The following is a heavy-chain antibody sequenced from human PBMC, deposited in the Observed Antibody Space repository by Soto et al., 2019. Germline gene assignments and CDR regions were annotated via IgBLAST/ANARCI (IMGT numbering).Heavy chain of an antibody. CDR1: GGSFSAYY. CDR2: INHSGST. J-gene: IGHJ6*03. CDR3: ARGVLRFLEWSYSPPKGYYYMDV. D-gene: IGHD3-3*01. Sequence: QVQLQQWGAGLLKPSETLSLTCGVFGGSFSAYYWNWIRQPPGKGLEWIGEINHSGSTNYNPSLKSRVTISVDTSKNQFSLKLSSVTAADTAVYYCARGVLRFLEWSYSPPKGYYYMDVWGKGTTVTVSS. V-gene: IGHV4-34*01.